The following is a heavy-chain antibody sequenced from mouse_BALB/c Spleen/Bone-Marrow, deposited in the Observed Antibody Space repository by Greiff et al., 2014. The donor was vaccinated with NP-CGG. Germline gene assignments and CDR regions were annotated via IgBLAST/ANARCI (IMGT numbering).Heavy chain of an antibody. CDR2: IDPYSGGT. D-gene: IGHD3-1*01. CDR3: AREQTRAMDH. V-gene: IGHV1S135*01. CDR1: GYAFTGYN. Sequence: EVQLQQSGPELVKPGASVKVSCKASGYAFTGYNMYWVKQRHGTSLEWIGYIDPYSGGTNYNQKFKGKATLTVDKSSTTAYMHLNSLTSEDSAVYYCAREQTRAMDHWGQGTSVTASS. J-gene: IGHJ4*01.